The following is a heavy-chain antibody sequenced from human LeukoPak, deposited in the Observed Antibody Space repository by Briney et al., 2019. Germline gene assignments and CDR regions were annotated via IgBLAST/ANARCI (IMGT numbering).Heavy chain of an antibody. CDR2: ISSSSSTI. J-gene: IGHJ6*03. CDR1: GFTLSDYY. Sequence: PGGSLRLSCAASGFTLSDYYMSWIRQAPGKGLEWVSYISSSSSTIYYADSVKGRFTISRDNAKNSLYLQMNSLGAEDTAVYYCARGLLSSLGPKRNYMDVWGKGTTVTVSS. CDR3: ARGLLSSLGPKRNYMDV. D-gene: IGHD7-27*01. V-gene: IGHV3-11*04.